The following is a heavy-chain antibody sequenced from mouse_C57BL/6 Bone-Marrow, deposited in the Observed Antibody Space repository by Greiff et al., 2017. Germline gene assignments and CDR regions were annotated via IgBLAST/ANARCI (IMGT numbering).Heavy chain of an antibody. V-gene: IGHV1-69*01. CDR1: GYTFTSYW. Sequence: QVQLQQPGAELVMPGASVKLSCKASGYTFTSYWMHWVKQRPGQGLEWIGEIDPSDSYTNYNQKFKGKSTLTVDKSSSTAYMQLSSLTSEDSAVYYCAKEDYDGSWFAYWGQGTLVTVSA. CDR2: IDPSDSYT. D-gene: IGHD2-4*01. CDR3: AKEDYDGSWFAY. J-gene: IGHJ3*01.